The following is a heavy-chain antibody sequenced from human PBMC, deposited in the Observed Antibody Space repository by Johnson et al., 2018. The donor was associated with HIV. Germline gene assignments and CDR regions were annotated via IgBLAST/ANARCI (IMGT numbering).Heavy chain of an antibody. V-gene: IGHV3-23*04. CDR2: ISGSGGST. Sequence: VQLVESGGGLVQPGGSLRLSCAASGFAFSSYAMTWVRQAPGKGLEWVSSISGSGGSTYYADSVKGRFTISRDNSKNTLYLEMSSLRAEDTAVYYCARQSPYYFERSGYPAAFDIWGQGTMVTVSS. CDR3: ARQSPYYFERSGYPAAFDI. CDR1: GFAFSSYA. D-gene: IGHD3-22*01. J-gene: IGHJ3*02.